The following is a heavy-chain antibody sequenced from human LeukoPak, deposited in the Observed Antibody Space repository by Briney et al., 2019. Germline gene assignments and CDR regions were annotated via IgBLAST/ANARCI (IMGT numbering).Heavy chain of an antibody. J-gene: IGHJ4*02. CDR2: IYPRDGST. Sequence: ASVKVSCKASGGTFSSYAISWVRQAPGQGLEWMGMIYPRDGSTSYAQKFQGRVTVARDTSTSTVHMELSGLRSEDTAVYYCARDQEAFDYWGQGTLVTVSS. V-gene: IGHV1-46*01. CDR3: ARDQEAFDY. CDR1: GGTFSSYA.